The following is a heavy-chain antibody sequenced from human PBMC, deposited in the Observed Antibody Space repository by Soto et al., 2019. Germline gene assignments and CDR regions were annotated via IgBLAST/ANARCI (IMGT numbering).Heavy chain of an antibody. D-gene: IGHD3-22*01. V-gene: IGHV4-31*03. CDR2: IYYSGST. CDR3: ARAVFRKIVVVYWFDP. CDR1: GGSISSGGYY. Sequence: PSETLSLTCTVSGGSISSGGYYWSWIRQHPGKGLEWIGYIYYSGSTYYNPSLKSRVTISVDTPKNQFSLKLSSVTAADTAVYYCARAVFRKIVVVYWFDPWGQGTLVTVSS. J-gene: IGHJ5*02.